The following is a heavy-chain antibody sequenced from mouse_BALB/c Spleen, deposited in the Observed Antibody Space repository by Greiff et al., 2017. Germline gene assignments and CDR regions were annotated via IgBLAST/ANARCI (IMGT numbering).Heavy chain of an antibody. CDR2: IRLKSNNYAT. CDR3: TRDEDYDGYAMDY. Sequence: EVQLQQSGGGLVQPGGSMKLSCVASGFTFSNYWMNWVRQSPEKGLEWVAEIRLKSNNYATHYAESVKGRFTISRDDSKSSVYLQMNNLRAEDTGIYYCTRDEDYDGYAMDYWGQGTSVTVSS. J-gene: IGHJ4*01. CDR1: GFTFSNYW. D-gene: IGHD2-4*01. V-gene: IGHV6-6*02.